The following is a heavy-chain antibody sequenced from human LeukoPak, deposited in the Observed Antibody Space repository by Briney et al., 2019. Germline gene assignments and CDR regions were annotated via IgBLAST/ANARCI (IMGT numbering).Heavy chain of an antibody. CDR2: IYYSGST. J-gene: IGHJ3*02. Sequence: SETLSLTCTVSGGSISSYYWSWIRQPPGKGLEWIGYIYYSGSTNYNPSLKSRVTISVDTSKNQFSLKLSSVTAADTAVYYCARHIRAGASFGLVSLVAFDIWGQGTMVTVSS. V-gene: IGHV4-59*08. CDR3: ARHIRAGASFGLVSLVAFDI. CDR1: GGSISSYY. D-gene: IGHD3/OR15-3a*01.